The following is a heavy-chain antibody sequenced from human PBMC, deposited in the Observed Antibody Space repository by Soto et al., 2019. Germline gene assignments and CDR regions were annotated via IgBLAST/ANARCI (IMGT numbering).Heavy chain of an antibody. J-gene: IGHJ3*01. Sequence: GESLKISCKGFGYTFPNHWINWVRLMPGKGLEWMGIIYAGDSDTRYSPSFQGQVTISVDKSISTAYLQWSSLKASDTAMYYCVRGVHLTAADAFDVWGQGTMVTVSS. CDR2: IYAGDSDT. CDR3: VRGVHLTAADAFDV. V-gene: IGHV5-51*01. D-gene: IGHD1-1*01. CDR1: GYTFPNHW.